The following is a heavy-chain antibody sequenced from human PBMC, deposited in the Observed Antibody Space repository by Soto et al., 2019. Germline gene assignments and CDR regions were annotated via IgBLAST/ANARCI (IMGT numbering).Heavy chain of an antibody. CDR1: VFTFSSYG. CDR2: IWYDGSNK. V-gene: IGHV3-33*01. Sequence: QVQLVESGGGVVQPGRSLRLSCAASVFTFSSYGMHWVRQAPGKGLEWVAVIWYDGSNKYYADSVKGRFTISRDNSKNTLYLQMNSLRAEDTAVYYCARERKSGYFDYWGQGTLVTVSS. J-gene: IGHJ4*02. CDR3: ARERKSGYFDY. D-gene: IGHD3-3*01.